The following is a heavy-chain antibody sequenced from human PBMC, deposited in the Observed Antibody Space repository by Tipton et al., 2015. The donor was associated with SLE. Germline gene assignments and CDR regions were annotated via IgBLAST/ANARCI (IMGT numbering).Heavy chain of an antibody. CDR1: GFTFSNAW. D-gene: IGHD3/OR15-3a*01. Sequence: SLRLSCAASGFTFSNAWMNWVRQAPGKGLEWVSFIQYDGSNRQHADSVEGRIIISRDNSKNTLYLQMNRLRPEDTAVYYCAKDMGSWTYALDIWGQGAIVTVSS. CDR3: AKDMGSWTYALDI. J-gene: IGHJ3*02. V-gene: IGHV3-30*02. CDR2: IQYDGSNR.